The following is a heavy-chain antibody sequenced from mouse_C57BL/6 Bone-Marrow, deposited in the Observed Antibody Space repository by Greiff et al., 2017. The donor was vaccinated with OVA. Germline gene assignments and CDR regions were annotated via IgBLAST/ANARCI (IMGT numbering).Heavy chain of an antibody. Sequence: VQLQQSGAELVRPGASVTLSCKASGYTFTDYEMHWVKQTPVHGLEWIGAIDPETGGTAYNQKFKGKAILTADKSSSTAYMELRSLTSEDSAVYYCTRRGHLPNAMDYWGQGTSVTVSS. CDR1: GYTFTDYE. CDR3: TRRGHLPNAMDY. CDR2: IDPETGGT. J-gene: IGHJ4*01. V-gene: IGHV1-15*01. D-gene: IGHD2-1*01.